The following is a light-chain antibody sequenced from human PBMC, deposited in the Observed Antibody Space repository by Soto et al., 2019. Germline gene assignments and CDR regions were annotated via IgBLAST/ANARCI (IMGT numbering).Light chain of an antibody. CDR3: QQYNTYPRT. CDR1: HSISTY. CDR2: KAS. V-gene: IGKV1-5*03. J-gene: IGKJ1*01. Sequence: DIQMTHSPSPLSASVGDRVAISCRASHSISTYLAWYQQKPGKAPKLLIYKASSLESGVPARFSGSGSGAEFTLTISSLQPDDVATYYCQQYNTYPRTFGQGTKVEIK.